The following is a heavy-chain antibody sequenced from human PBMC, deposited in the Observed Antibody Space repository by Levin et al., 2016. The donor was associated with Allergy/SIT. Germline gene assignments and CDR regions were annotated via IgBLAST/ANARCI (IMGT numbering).Heavy chain of an antibody. CDR2: IYHSGST. CDR3: ARGLVVVAATMGNWFDP. J-gene: IGHJ5*02. V-gene: IGHV4-30-2*01. D-gene: IGHD2-15*01. Sequence: VRQMPGKGLEWIGYIYHSGSTYYNPSLKSRVTISVDRSKNQFSLKLSSVTAADTAVYYCARGLVVVAATMGNWFDPWGQGTLVTVSS.